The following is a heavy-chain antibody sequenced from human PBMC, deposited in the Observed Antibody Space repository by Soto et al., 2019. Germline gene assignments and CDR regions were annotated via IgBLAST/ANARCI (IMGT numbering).Heavy chain of an antibody. CDR3: ARSPVGDAFNV. CDR2: ISSGSDYI. Sequence: EVQLVESGGGLVKPGGSLRLSCAASGFTFSSYSMNWVRQAPGKGLEWVSCISSGSDYIFYANSVKGRFTISRDNAKNSLFLQINSLTAEDTAVYYCARSPVGDAFNVWGQGTVVTVSS. CDR1: GFTFSSYS. V-gene: IGHV3-21*01. J-gene: IGHJ3*01.